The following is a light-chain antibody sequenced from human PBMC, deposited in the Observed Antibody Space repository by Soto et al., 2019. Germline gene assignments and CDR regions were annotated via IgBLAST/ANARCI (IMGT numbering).Light chain of an antibody. J-gene: IGKJ4*01. CDR2: AAS. CDR1: QTVRSDY. V-gene: IGKV3-20*01. CDR3: QLFDGSHSLT. Sequence: EIVVTQSPGTLSLSPGERATLSCRASQTVRSDYSTWYQQKPGQAPRLLIYAASSRAIGVPDRFSGGGSGTDYTLTISRLEPEDFAVYYCQLFDGSHSLTFGGGAKVEIK.